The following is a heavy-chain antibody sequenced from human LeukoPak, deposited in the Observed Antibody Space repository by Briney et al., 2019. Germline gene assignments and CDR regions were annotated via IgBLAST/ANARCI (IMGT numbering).Heavy chain of an antibody. CDR1: GFTFDGYG. D-gene: IGHD3-10*01. J-gene: IGHJ6*02. V-gene: IGHV3-20*04. Sequence: GGSLRLSCAVSGFTFDGYGMSWVRQAPGKGLEWVSAIDWNGANTGYADSVKGRFTVSRDNAENSLYLHLSSLRAEDTALYYCARVRGGLSYGMDVWGQGTTVTVSS. CDR3: ARVRGGLSYGMDV. CDR2: IDWNGANT.